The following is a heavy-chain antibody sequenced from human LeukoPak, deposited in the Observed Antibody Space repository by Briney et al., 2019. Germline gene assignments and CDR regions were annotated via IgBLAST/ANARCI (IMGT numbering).Heavy chain of an antibody. Sequence: PGGSLRLSCAASGFTFSSYEMNWVRQAPGKGLEWVSYISSSGSTIYYADSVKGRFTISRDNAKNSLYLQMSSLRAEDTAVYYCNHLAVAGDAFDIWGQGTMVTVSS. V-gene: IGHV3-48*03. J-gene: IGHJ3*02. D-gene: IGHD2-15*01. CDR1: GFTFSSYE. CDR2: ISSSGSTI. CDR3: NHLAVAGDAFDI.